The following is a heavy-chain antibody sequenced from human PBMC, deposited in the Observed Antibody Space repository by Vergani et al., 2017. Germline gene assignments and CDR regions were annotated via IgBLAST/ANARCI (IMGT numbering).Heavy chain of an antibody. Sequence: QMQLQESGPGLVKASETLSLTCTVSGDSIISRSYYWGWIRQPPGKGLEWIGSTYNSGNGDSSSSLKSRVTISADTSKNQFPLRLTSVTAADTAVYYCASGKYYSDSTSHFRGRYFDVWGRGTLVTVPS. D-gene: IGHD3-16*01. V-gene: IGHV4-39*01. CDR3: ASGKYYSDSTSHFRGRYFDV. CDR1: GDSIISRSYY. CDR2: TYNSGNG. J-gene: IGHJ2*01.